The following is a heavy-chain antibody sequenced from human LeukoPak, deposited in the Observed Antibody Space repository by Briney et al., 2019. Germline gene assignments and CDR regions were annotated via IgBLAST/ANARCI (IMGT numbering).Heavy chain of an antibody. J-gene: IGHJ5*02. CDR2: IYTSGCT. V-gene: IGHV4-4*07. D-gene: IGHD3-3*01. Sequence: SETLSLTCSVSGGSISSYYWSWIRQPAGKGLEWIGRIYTSGCTNSNPSLQSRVTMSVDTSNNQLSLKLSSVTAANTAVYFCASQYYDFWSGYYVHNWFDPWGQGTLVTVSS. CDR1: GGSISSYY. CDR3: ASQYYDFWSGYYVHNWFDP.